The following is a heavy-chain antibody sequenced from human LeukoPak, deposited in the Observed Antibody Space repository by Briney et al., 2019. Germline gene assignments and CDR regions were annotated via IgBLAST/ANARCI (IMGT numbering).Heavy chain of an antibody. CDR3: ARAGRAVTSQFDY. CDR2: FGAESGDT. J-gene: IGHJ4*02. Sequence: GASVKVSCKASGYTFSSFGISWVRQAPGQGLEWMGWFGAESGDTRYAQKFQGRLTMTADTSTNTAYMELRSLRSDDTAVFYCARAGRAVTSQFDYWGQGSLVTVSS. V-gene: IGHV1-18*01. D-gene: IGHD4-17*01. CDR1: GYTFSSFG.